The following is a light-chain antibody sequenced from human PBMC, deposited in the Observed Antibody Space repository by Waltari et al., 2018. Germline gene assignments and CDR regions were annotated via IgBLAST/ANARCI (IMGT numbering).Light chain of an antibody. CDR3: AAWDDSLNGPYVS. CDR1: RYHLGSNN. V-gene: IGLV1-44*01. CDR2: KHN. Sequence: QSVLTQPPSASGTPGQRVTISCSGSRYHLGSNNVNWFQPFPGTAPKLLIYKHNQRPSGVPDRFSGSKSGTSASLAISGLRSEDEADYYCAAWDDSLNGPYVSIGGGTKLTVL. J-gene: IGLJ2*01.